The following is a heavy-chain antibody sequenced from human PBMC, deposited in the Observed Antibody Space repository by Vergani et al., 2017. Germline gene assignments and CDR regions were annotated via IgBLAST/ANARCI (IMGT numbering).Heavy chain of an antibody. D-gene: IGHD3-16*01. CDR2: ISAYNGNT. CDR1: GFTFTSSA. V-gene: IGHV1-18*01. Sequence: QLVQSGPEVKKPGTSVKVSCKASGFTFTSSAMQWVRQARGQRLEWIGWISAYNGNTNYAQKPQGRVTMTTDTSTSTAYMELRSLRSDDTALYYCAKDNLRVNFGWYFDLWGRGTLVTVSS. J-gene: IGHJ2*01. CDR3: AKDNLRVNFGWYFDL.